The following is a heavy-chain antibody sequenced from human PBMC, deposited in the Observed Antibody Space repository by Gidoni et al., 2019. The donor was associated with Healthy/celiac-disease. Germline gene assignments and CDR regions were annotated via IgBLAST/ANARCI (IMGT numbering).Heavy chain of an antibody. V-gene: IGHV4-39*01. CDR1: GGSISSSSYY. CDR2: IYYSGST. CDR3: ARQSPDIVVLMVYAIGSYAFDI. D-gene: IGHD2-8*01. J-gene: IGHJ3*02. Sequence: QLQLQESGPGLVKPSETLSLTCTASGGSISSSSYYWGWIRQPPGKGLEWIGSIYYSGSTYYNPSLKSRVTISVDTSKNQFSLKLSSVTAADTAVYYCARQSPDIVVLMVYAIGSYAFDIWGQGTMVTVSS.